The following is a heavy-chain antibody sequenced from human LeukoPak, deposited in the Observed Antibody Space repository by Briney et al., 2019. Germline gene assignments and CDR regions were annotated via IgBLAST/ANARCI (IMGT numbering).Heavy chain of an antibody. CDR1: GGSISSGTYH. CDR3: ARRRYSSADP. J-gene: IGHJ5*02. CDR2: VYTSGNT. V-gene: IGHV4-61*02. Sequence: SETLSLTCTVSGGSISSGTYHWNWVRQPAGKGLEWIGRVYTSGNTNYNPSLKSRVTISVDTAKNQFSLKLSFVIAADTAMYYCARRRYSSADPWGQGTLVTVSS. D-gene: IGHD6-19*01.